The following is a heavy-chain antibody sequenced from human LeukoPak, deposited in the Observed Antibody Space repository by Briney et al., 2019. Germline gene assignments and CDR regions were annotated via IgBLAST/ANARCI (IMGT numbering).Heavy chain of an antibody. CDR2: ISAYNGNT. D-gene: IGHD3-10*01. J-gene: IGHJ6*02. CDR3: ARDLAYGSGSYYRVFYYYYGMDV. V-gene: IGHV1-18*01. CDR1: GYTFTSYG. Sequence: ASVKVSCKASGYTFTSYGIIWVRQAPGQGLEWMGWISAYNGNTNYAQKLQGRVTMTTDTSTSTAYMELRSLRSDDTAVYYCARDLAYGSGSYYRVFYYYYGMDVWGQGTTVTVSS.